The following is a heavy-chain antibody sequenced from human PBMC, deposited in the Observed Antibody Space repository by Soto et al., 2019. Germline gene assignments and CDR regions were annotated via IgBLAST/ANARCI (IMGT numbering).Heavy chain of an antibody. J-gene: IGHJ4*02. CDR1: GFTFSSYA. CDR3: ARDGRRGYSYGSTDY. CDR2: ISYDGSNK. D-gene: IGHD5-18*01. V-gene: IGHV3-30-3*01. Sequence: QVQLVESGGGVVQPGRSLRLSCAASGFTFSSYAMHWVRQAPGKGLEWVAVISYDGSNKYYADSVKGRFTISRDNSKNTLYLQMNSLRAEDTAVYHCARDGRRGYSYGSTDYWGQGTLVTVSS.